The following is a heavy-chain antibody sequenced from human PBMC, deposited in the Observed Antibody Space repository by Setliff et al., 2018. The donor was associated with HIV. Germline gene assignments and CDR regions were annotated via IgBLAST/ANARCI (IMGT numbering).Heavy chain of an antibody. CDR1: GGSFSSYH. V-gene: IGHV4-59*04. Sequence: PSETLSLTCTVSGGSFSSYHWSWIRHPAGKGLEWLGNIGNIYYGGTTYYNPSLKGRITISVFTSSQQLSLTLTSVTPADTAVYYCARLRAAGTVHYFDPWGQGTQVTVSS. J-gene: IGHJ5*02. CDR3: ARLRAAGTVHYFDP. D-gene: IGHD6-13*01. CDR2: IYYGGTT.